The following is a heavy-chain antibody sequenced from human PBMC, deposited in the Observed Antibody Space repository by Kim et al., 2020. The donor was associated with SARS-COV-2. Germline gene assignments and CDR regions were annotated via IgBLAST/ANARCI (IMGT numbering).Heavy chain of an antibody. J-gene: IGHJ4*02. V-gene: IGHV1-46*01. Sequence: QKFQGRVTMTRDTSTSTVYMELSSLRSEDTAVYYCARTRYDFWSGYYFDYWGQGTLVTVSS. CDR3: ARTRYDFWSGYYFDY. D-gene: IGHD3-3*01.